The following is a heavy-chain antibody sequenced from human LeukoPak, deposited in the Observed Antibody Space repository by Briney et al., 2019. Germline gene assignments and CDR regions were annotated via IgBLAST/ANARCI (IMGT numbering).Heavy chain of an antibody. CDR1: GLTLSSYA. J-gene: IGHJ4*02. CDR2: IYLDGSKI. CDR3: VRDDSGSVIRGVLHY. D-gene: IGHD3-10*01. Sequence: GRSLRLSCTASGLTLSSYAIHWVRQAPGKGLEWVSVIYLDGSKIYYADSVKGRFTLSRDNSKNTLYLQMNSLIAEDTAVYYCVRDDSGSVIRGVLHYWGQGALVTVSS. V-gene: IGHV3-33*01.